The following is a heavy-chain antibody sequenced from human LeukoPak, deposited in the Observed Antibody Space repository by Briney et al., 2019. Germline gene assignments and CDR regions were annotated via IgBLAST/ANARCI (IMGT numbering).Heavy chain of an antibody. J-gene: IGHJ4*01. D-gene: IGHD6-19*01. CDR2: ISSGSRTI. Sequence: GGSLRLSCAASGFTFSGYSMNWVRQAPGKGLEWLSYISSGSRTIYYADSVKGRFTVSRDNARNSLFVQMNSVRAEDTAVYYCVRDVSSGWAFDYWGHGTLVTVSS. CDR3: VRDVSSGWAFDY. V-gene: IGHV3-48*01. CDR1: GFTFSGYS.